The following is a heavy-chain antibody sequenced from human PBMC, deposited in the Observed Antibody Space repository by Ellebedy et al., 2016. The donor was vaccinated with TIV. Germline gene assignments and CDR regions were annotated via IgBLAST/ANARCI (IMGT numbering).Heavy chain of an antibody. V-gene: IGHV3-23*01. CDR3: ARDAAYYYDSSGFDY. CDR1: GFTFSSYA. D-gene: IGHD3-22*01. Sequence: GRSLRLSXAASGFTFSSYAMSWVRQAPGKGLEWVSAISGSGGSTYYADSVKGRFTISRDNSKNTLYLQMNSLRAEDTAVYYCARDAAYYYDSSGFDYWGQGTLVTVSS. J-gene: IGHJ4*02. CDR2: ISGSGGST.